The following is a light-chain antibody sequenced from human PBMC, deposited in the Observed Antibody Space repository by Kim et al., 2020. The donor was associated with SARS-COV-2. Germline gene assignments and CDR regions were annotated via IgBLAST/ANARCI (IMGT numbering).Light chain of an antibody. CDR2: DNN. J-gene: IGLJ2*01. CDR1: SSNIGNNY. V-gene: IGLV1-51*01. CDR3: GTWDSSLSAVV. Sequence: GQKGTISCSGSSSNIGNNYVSWYQQRPGTAPKLLIYDNNKQPSGIPDRFSGSKSGTSATLGITGLQTGDEADYYCGTWDSSLSAVVFGGGTKVTVL.